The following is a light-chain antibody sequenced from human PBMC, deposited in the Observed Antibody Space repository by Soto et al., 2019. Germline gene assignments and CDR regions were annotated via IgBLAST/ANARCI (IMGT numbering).Light chain of an antibody. CDR3: QQSYSTPPDT. CDR1: QSISTY. CDR2: AAS. J-gene: IGKJ2*01. Sequence: DIQMTQSPSSLSASVGDRVTLTCRASQSISTYLNCYQKKPGKAPKLLIHAASSLQSGVPSRFSGSGSGTDFTLTISSLQPEDFATYYCQQSYSTPPDTFGQGTMVEIK. V-gene: IGKV1-39*01.